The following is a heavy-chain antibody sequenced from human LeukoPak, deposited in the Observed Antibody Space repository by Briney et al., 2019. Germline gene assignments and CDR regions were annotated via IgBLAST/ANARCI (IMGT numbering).Heavy chain of an antibody. J-gene: IGHJ4*02. Sequence: GGSLRLSCAASGFTFSVYGMHGVRQAPGRGLEWVAGIWLDGTVNYYADSVKGRFTISRENSDDTLFLQMNSLRAEDTAVYYCARAVGPFDYWGQGTLVTVSS. CDR3: ARAVGPFDY. CDR2: IWLDGTVN. CDR1: GFTFSVYG. V-gene: IGHV3-33*01.